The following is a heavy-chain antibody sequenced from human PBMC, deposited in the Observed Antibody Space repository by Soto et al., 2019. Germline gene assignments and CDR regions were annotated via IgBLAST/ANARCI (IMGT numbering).Heavy chain of an antibody. CDR1: GGTFSSYT. J-gene: IGHJ4*02. V-gene: IGHV1-69*02. Sequence: QVQLVQSGAEVKKPGSSVKVSCKASGGTFSSYTISWVRQAPGQGLEWMGRIIPILGIANYAQKFQGRVTITADKSTSTAYMELSRLRSEDTAVYYCARNYYDSSGYYLDWGQGTLVTVSS. D-gene: IGHD3-22*01. CDR2: IIPILGIA. CDR3: ARNYYDSSGYYLD.